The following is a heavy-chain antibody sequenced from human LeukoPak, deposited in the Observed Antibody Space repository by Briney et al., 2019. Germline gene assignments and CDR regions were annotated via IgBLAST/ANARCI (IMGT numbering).Heavy chain of an antibody. D-gene: IGHD2-15*01. CDR3: AKDQRCSGGSCYADY. CDR2: ISGSGGST. CDR1: GFTFSSYA. Sequence: PGGSLRLSCAASGFTFSSYAMSWVRQAPGKGLEWVSVISGSGGSTYYADSVKGRFTISRDNSKNTLYLQMNSLRAEDTAVYYCAKDQRCSGGSCYADYWGQGTLVTVSS. V-gene: IGHV3-23*01. J-gene: IGHJ4*02.